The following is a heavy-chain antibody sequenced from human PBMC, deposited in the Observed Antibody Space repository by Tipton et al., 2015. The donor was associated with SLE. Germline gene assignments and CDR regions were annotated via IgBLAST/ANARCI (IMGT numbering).Heavy chain of an antibody. V-gene: IGHV3-23*01. J-gene: IGHJ4*02. CDR3: AKAEIAVAGGPGLFVY. Sequence: GSLRLSCAASGFTFSSYAMSWVRQAPGKGLEWVSAISGSGGSTYYADSVKGRFTISRDNSKNTLYLQMNSLRAEDTAVYYCAKAEIAVAGGPGLFVYWGQGTLVTVSS. D-gene: IGHD6-19*01. CDR1: GFTFSSYA. CDR2: ISGSGGST.